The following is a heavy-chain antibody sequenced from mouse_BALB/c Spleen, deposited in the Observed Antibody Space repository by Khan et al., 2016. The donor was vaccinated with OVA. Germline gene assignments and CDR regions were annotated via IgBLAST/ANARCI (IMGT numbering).Heavy chain of an antibody. CDR1: GFSLTSYG. D-gene: IGHD1-1*01. V-gene: IGHV2-4-1*01. CDR3: ARNQGGYYGSSAGFAY. CDR2: IWSGGST. J-gene: IGHJ3*01. Sequence: QVQLKQSGPGLVQPSQSLSITCTVSGFSLTSYGVHWVRQSPGKGLEWLGVIWSGGSTDYNAAFISRLSISKDNSKSQVFFTMNRLQAEDTAIYYGARNQGGYYGSSAGFAYWGQGTLVTVSA.